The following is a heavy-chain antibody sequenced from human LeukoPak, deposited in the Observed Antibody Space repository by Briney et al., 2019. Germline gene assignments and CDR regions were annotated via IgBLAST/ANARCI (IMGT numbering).Heavy chain of an antibody. CDR3: ARTIASLIYSSSWSFDY. D-gene: IGHD6-13*01. CDR2: ISSSSSYI. CDR1: GFTFSSYS. V-gene: IGHV3-21*01. J-gene: IGHJ4*02. Sequence: GSLRLSCAASGFTFSSYSMNWVRQAPGKGLEWVSSISSSSSYIYYADSVKGRFTISRDNAKNSLYLQMNSLRAEDTAVYYCARTIASLIYSSSWSFDYWGQGTLVTVSS.